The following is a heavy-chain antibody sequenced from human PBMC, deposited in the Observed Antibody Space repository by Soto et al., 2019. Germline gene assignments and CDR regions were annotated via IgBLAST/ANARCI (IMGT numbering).Heavy chain of an antibody. CDR3: ARGATIFGVVIIPRFVDY. Sequence: ASVEVSCKASGYTFTGYYIHWVRQAPGQGLEWMGWINPNSGGTNYAQKFQGWVTMTRDTSISTAYMELSRLRSDDTAVYYCARGATIFGVVIIPRFVDYWGQGTLVTVSS. J-gene: IGHJ4*02. CDR1: GYTFTGYY. D-gene: IGHD3-3*01. V-gene: IGHV1-2*04. CDR2: INPNSGGT.